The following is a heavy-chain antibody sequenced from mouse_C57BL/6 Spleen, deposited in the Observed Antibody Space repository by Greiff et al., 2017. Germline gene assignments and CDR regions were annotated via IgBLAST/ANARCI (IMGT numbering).Heavy chain of an antibody. J-gene: IGHJ2*01. CDR2: ISYDGSN. CDR1: GYSITSGYY. V-gene: IGHV3-6*01. CDR3: ARELERYFDY. Sequence: ESGPGLVKPSQSLSLTCSVTGYSITSGYYWNWIRQFPGNKLEWMGYISYDGSNNYNPSLKNRISITRDPSKNQFFLKLNSVTTEDTATYYCARELERYFDYWGQGTTLTVSS.